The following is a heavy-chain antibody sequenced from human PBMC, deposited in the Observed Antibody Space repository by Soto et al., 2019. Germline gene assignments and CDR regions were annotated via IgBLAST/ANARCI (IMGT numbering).Heavy chain of an antibody. J-gene: IGHJ4*02. CDR2: IYYSGST. CDR1: GGSISSYY. V-gene: IGHV4-59*01. D-gene: IGHD5-12*01. CDR3: ARSRYSGYDSVDY. Sequence: QVQLQESGPGLVKPSETLSLTCTVSGGSISSYYWSWIRQPPGKGLGWIGFIYYSGSTNYNPSLKSRVTISVDTSKNQFSLKLSSVTAADTAVYYCARSRYSGYDSVDYWGQGTLVTVSS.